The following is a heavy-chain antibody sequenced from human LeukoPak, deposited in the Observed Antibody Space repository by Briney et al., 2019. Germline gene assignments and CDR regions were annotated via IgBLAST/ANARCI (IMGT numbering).Heavy chain of an antibody. CDR3: ARGEYSSSWQQTPHFYIVFEV. CDR2: INHSGST. CDR1: GGSFSGYY. Sequence: PSETLSLTCAVYGGSFSGYYWSWIRQPPGKGLDWIGEINHSGSTNYNPSLKSRVTISVDTSKNQFSLKLSSVTAADTAVCYCARGEYSSSWQQTPHFYIVFEVWGQGTLVTVSS. J-gene: IGHJ4*02. V-gene: IGHV4-34*01. D-gene: IGHD6-13*01.